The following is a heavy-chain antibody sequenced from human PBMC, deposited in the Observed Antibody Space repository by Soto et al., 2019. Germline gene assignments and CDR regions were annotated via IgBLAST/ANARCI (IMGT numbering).Heavy chain of an antibody. D-gene: IGHD3-22*01. V-gene: IGHV4-31*03. CDR3: ARALQGGTYYYDSSGYYHFDY. J-gene: IGHJ4*02. CDR2: IYYSGST. CDR1: GGSISSGGYY. Sequence: SETMSLTCTVSGGSISSGGYYWSWIRQHPGKGLEWIGYIYYSGSTYYNPSLKSRVTISVDTSKNQFSLKLSSVTAADTAVYYCARALQGGTYYYDSSGYYHFDYWGQGTLVTVSS.